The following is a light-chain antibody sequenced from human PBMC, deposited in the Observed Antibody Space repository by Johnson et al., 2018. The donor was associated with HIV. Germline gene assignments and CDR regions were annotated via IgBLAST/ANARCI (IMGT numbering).Light chain of an antibody. J-gene: IGLJ1*01. CDR1: SSNIGNNY. CDR3: GTWYTSLTTGGV. V-gene: IGLV1-51*02. Sequence: QSVLTQPPSVSAAPGQKVTISCSGSSSNIGNNYVSWYQQLPGTAPKLLIYKNNNRPSGIPDRFSGSKSGTSATLAITGLQTGDEADYYCGTWYTSLTTGGVFGTGTKVTVL. CDR2: KNN.